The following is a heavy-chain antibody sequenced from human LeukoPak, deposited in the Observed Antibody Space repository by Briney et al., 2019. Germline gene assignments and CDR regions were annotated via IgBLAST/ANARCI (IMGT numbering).Heavy chain of an antibody. CDR1: GFTFSSYW. V-gene: IGHV3-7*03. J-gene: IGHJ4*02. CDR3: AKVSLSQLELPPD. D-gene: IGHD1-7*01. Sequence: GGSLRLSCIASGFTFSSYWMSWVRQAPGKGLEWVANIKQDGSEKYYVDSVKGRFTISRDNAKNSLYLQMNSLRAEDTAVYYCAKVSLSQLELPPDWGQGTLVTVSS. CDR2: IKQDGSEK.